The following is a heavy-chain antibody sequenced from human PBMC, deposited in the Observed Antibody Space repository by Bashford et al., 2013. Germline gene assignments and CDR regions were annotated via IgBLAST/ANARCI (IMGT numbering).Heavy chain of an antibody. Sequence: SETLSLTCTVSGNSIRSGTDYWSWIRQXPGRGLEWIGYIYYSGTTYVNPSLESRITMSVDTSKNQFSLKLMSVTAADTAVYYCATSLAAPGKGFQHWGQGTLVTVSS. V-gene: IGHV4-31*03. CDR1: GNSIRSGTDY. D-gene: IGHD6-13*01. CDR2: IYYSGTT. J-gene: IGHJ1*01. CDR3: ATSLAAPGKGFQH.